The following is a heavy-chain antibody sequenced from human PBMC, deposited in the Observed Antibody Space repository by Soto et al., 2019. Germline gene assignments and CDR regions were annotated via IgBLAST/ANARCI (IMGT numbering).Heavy chain of an antibody. J-gene: IGHJ4*02. D-gene: IGHD6-13*01. CDR3: ARAPSWYIFDY. CDR2: INAANGNT. CDR1: GYTFTTYA. V-gene: IGHV1-3*01. Sequence: QVQLVQSGAEVKKPGASVKVSCKASGYTFTTYATHWVRQAPGQRLEWMGWINAANGNTKYSQKFQGRVTITRDTSASTADMELSSLRSEDTAVYYCARAPSWYIFDYWGQVTLVTVSS.